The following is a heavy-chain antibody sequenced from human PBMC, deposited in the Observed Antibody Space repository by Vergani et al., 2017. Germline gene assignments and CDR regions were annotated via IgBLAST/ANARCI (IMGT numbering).Heavy chain of an antibody. J-gene: IGHJ3*02. V-gene: IGHV1-2*02. CDR2: INPNSGVT. D-gene: IGHD7-27*01. CDR1: GYTFTGYY. Sequence: QVQLVQSGAEVKKSGASVKVSCKASGYTFTGYYMHWVRQAPGQGLEWMGWINPNSGVTNYAQKSQGRVTMTRDTSISTAYMELSRLRSDDTAIYYCARVRNWGFDAFDIWGQGTMVTVSS. CDR3: ARVRNWGFDAFDI.